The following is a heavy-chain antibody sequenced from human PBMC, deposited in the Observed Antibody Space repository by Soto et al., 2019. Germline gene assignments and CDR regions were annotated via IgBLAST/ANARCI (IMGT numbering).Heavy chain of an antibody. CDR2: IYYSGST. CDR1: GGSISSGGYY. J-gene: IGHJ4*02. Sequence: SETLSLTCTVSGGSISSGGYYWSWIRQHPGKGLEWIGYIYYSGSTYYNPSLKSRVTISVDTSKNQFSLKLSSVTAADTAVYYCARDNRAYGGNSYVDYWGQGTLVTVSS. D-gene: IGHD2-21*02. V-gene: IGHV4-31*03. CDR3: ARDNRAYGGNSYVDY.